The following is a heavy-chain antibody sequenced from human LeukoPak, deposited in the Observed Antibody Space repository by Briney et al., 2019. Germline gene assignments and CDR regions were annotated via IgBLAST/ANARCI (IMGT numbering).Heavy chain of an antibody. J-gene: IGHJ6*03. D-gene: IGHD1-7*01. CDR2: INSDGSST. V-gene: IGHV3-74*01. CDR3: ARDPHNWNYGYYYYYMDV. CDR1: GFTFSSYW. Sequence: PGGSLRLSCAASGFTFSSYWMHWVRQAPGKGLVWVSRINSDGSSTSYADSVKGRFTISRDNAKNTLYLQMNSLRAEDTAVYYCARDPHNWNYGYYYYYMDVWGKGTTVTVSS.